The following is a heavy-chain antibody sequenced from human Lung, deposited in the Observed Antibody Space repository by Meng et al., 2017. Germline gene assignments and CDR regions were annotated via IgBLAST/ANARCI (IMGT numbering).Heavy chain of an antibody. J-gene: IGHJ4*02. CDR1: GFTFSNAY. V-gene: IGHV3-15*01. Sequence: EVRLGGLVGVFVKPGWSLSISCEVSGFTFSNAYMTWVRQVPGKRLEWVGRIKSKPDGETIDYAAPVKGRFTISRDDSKNTVYLQMNSLKTEDTAVYYCSGHIDYWGQGTLVTVSS. CDR2: IKSKPDGETI. D-gene: IGHD5-12*01. CDR3: SGHIDY.